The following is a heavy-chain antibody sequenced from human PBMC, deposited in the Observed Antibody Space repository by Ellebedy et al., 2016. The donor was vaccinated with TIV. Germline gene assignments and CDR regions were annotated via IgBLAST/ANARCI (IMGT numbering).Heavy chain of an antibody. J-gene: IGHJ4*02. CDR2: ISYDGSNK. Sequence: GESLKISCAASGFTFSSYSMHWVRQAPGKGLEWVAVISYDGSNKYYADSVKGRFTISRDNSKNTLYLQMNSLRAEDTAVYYCARERSLGTLDYWGQGTLVTVSS. CDR1: GFTFSSYS. V-gene: IGHV3-30-3*01. CDR3: ARERSLGTLDY.